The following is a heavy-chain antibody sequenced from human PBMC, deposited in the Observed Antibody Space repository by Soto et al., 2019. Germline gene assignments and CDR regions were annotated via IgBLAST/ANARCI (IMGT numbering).Heavy chain of an antibody. CDR1: GYTFIGYY. V-gene: IGHV1-2*02. D-gene: IGHD3-16*01. J-gene: IGHJ4*02. Sequence: ASVKVYCKASGYTFIGYYIHWVRQAPGQGPERVGWINPNAGGTNTAQKFQGRLTLTRDTSTSTAYMELTALTSDDTDEYYCGRASPIISLRPAYHYFLYFSAQGSPVTVSS. CDR2: INPNAGGT. CDR3: GRASPIISLRPAYHYFLYF.